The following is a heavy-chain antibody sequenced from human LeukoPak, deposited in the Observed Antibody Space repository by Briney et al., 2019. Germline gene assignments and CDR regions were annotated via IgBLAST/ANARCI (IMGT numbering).Heavy chain of an antibody. Sequence: GASVKVSCKASGYTFTAYFMHWVRQAPGQGLEGMGRINPNSGGTNYAQKFQGRVTMTRDTSITTAYMDLSRLTYDDTAVYYCARGGTEASSGDYWGQGTLVTVSS. CDR2: INPNSGGT. J-gene: IGHJ4*02. CDR1: GYTFTAYF. D-gene: IGHD3-10*01. V-gene: IGHV1-2*06. CDR3: ARGGTEASSGDY.